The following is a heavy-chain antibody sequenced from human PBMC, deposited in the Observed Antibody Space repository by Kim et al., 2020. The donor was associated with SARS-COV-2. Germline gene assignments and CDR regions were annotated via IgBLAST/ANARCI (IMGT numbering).Heavy chain of an antibody. CDR2: ISSSSTI. V-gene: IGHV3-48*04. J-gene: IGHJ6*02. Sequence: GGSLRLSCAASGFTFSSYSMNWVRQAPGKGLEWVSYISSSSTIYYADSVKGRFTISRDNAKNSLYLQMNSLRAEDTAVYYCARVGLLWFGERGYGMDVWGQGTTVTVSS. D-gene: IGHD3-10*01. CDR1: GFTFSSYS. CDR3: ARVGLLWFGERGYGMDV.